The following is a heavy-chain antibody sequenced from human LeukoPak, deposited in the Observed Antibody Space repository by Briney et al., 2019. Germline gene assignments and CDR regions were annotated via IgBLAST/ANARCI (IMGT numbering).Heavy chain of an antibody. CDR3: ASSTLSGIGVFDT. CDR1: RFTFPSYS. V-gene: IGHV3-21*01. CDR2: IISSSSYL. D-gene: IGHD2/OR15-2a*01. J-gene: IGHJ3*02. Sequence: GGTLRLSCAASRFTFPSYSMNWVRQAPGKGLGWVSSIISSSSYLSYADPVQGRFTISRDNAKKSLHLQMNSLRAEDTAVYYCASSTLSGIGVFDTWGQGTMVTVSS.